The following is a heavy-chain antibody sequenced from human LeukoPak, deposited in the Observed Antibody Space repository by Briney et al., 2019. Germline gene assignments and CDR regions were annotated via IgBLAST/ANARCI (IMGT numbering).Heavy chain of an antibody. V-gene: IGHV1-8*03. CDR2: MNPNSGNT. CDR3: ARGGAHCSSTSCYSGNWFDP. D-gene: IGHD2-2*01. Sequence: ASVKVSCKASGYTFTSYGISWVRQAPGQGLEWMGWMNPNSGNTGYAQKFQGRVTITRDTSIDTAYMELSSLRSEDTAVYYCARGGAHCSSTSCYSGNWFDPWGQGTLVTVSS. J-gene: IGHJ5*02. CDR1: GYTFTSYG.